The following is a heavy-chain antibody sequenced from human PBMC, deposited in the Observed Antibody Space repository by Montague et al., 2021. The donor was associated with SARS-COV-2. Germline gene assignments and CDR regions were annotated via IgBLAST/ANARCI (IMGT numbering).Heavy chain of an antibody. CDR2: TYSSGTT. CDR3: ARGMYGLTETTDAFDI. D-gene: IGHD1-14*01. V-gene: IGHV4-31*03. J-gene: IGHJ3*02. Sequence: TLSLTCTVPGGSIRSSDNYWSWIRQPPGKGLEWIGYTYSSGTTYYXXXLSSRVTISVDTSNKQFSLKLSSVTAADTAVYYCARGMYGLTETTDAFDIWGRGKM. CDR1: GGSIRSSDNY.